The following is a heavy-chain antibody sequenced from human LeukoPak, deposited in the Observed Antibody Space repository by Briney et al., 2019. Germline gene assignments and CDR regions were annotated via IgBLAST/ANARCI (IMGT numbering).Heavy chain of an antibody. Sequence: PGGSLRLSCAASGFTFSSYWIHWVRQAPGKALVWVSRINSDGSSTSYADSVKGRFTISRDNAKNTLYLQMNSLRAEDTAVYYCVRLSPAGLWWGQGTLVTVSS. V-gene: IGHV3-74*01. CDR1: GFTFSSYW. J-gene: IGHJ4*02. CDR3: VRLSPAGLW. D-gene: IGHD6-19*01. CDR2: INSDGSST.